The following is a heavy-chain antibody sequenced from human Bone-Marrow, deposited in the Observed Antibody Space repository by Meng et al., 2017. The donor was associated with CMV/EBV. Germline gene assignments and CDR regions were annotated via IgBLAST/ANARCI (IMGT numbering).Heavy chain of an antibody. Sequence: GESLKISCAASGFTFSSYAMHWVRQAPGKGLEWVAVISYDGSNKYYADSVKGRFTISRDNSKNTLYLQMNSLRAEDTAVYYCARDFYSVFDYWGQGTRVTGSS. CDR1: GFTFSSYA. D-gene: IGHD2/OR15-2a*01. CDR3: ARDFYSVFDY. V-gene: IGHV3-30*04. J-gene: IGHJ4*02. CDR2: ISYDGSNK.